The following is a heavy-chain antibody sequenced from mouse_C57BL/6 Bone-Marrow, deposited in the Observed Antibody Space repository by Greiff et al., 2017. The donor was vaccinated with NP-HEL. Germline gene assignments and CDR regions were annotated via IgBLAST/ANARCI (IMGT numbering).Heavy chain of an antibody. CDR3: ARGGLCWYFDV. CDR1: GFTFSDYG. D-gene: IGHD2-4*01. J-gene: IGHJ1*03. V-gene: IGHV5-17*01. CDR2: ISSGSSTI. Sequence: EVQLQESGGGLVKPGGSLKLSCAASGFTFSDYGMHWVRQAPEKGLEWVAYISSGSSTIYYADTVKGRFTISRDNAKNTLFLQMTSLRSEDTAMYYCARGGLCWYFDVWGTGTTVTVSS.